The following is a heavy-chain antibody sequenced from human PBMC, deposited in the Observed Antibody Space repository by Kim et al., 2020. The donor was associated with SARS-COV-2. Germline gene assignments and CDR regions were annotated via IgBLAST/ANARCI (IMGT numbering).Heavy chain of an antibody. J-gene: IGHJ4*02. D-gene: IGHD3-10*01. V-gene: IGHV7-4-1*02. CDR2: P. Sequence: PPYAQGFTGRFVFSLDTSVSTAYLQISSLKAEDTAVYYCARSRGAWFDYWGQGTLVTVSS. CDR3: ARSRGAWFDY.